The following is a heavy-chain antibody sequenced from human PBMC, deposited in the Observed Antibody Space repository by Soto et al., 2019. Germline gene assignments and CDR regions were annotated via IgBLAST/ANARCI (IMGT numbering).Heavy chain of an antibody. D-gene: IGHD2-15*01. Sequence: PGGSLRLSCVASGFTFSSYALHWVRQAPGKDLEWVALISNDGMNTFYADSVKGRMTVSRDKAEKTMYLQMNRLTAEDTAVYYCGKGLRCREHWGQGTGLTVSS. CDR1: GFTFSSYA. J-gene: IGHJ1*01. V-gene: IGHV3-30-3*02. CDR2: ISNDGMNT. CDR3: GKGLRCREH.